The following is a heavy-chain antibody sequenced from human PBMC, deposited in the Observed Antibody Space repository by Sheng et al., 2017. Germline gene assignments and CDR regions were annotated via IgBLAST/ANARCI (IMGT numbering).Heavy chain of an antibody. CDR2: INNGNNP. CDR3: ARHYTTYPF. V-gene: IGHV3-48*03. Sequence: EVQLLESGGGLVQPGGSLRLSCEASGFSLRGFAMTWVRQAPGKGLEWVASINNGNNPYYSDSVKGRFTISRDNAKNALFLQMNSLRAEDTAVYYCARHYTTYPFWGQGTLVTVSS. CDR1: GFSLRGFA. J-gene: IGHJ4*02. D-gene: IGHD2-2*02.